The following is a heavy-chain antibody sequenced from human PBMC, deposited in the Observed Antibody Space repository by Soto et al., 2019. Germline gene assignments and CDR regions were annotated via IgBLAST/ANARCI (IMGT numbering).Heavy chain of an antibody. Sequence: GGFLRLSCAASGFTFSSYAMSWVRQAPGKGLEWVSAISGSGGSTYYADSVKGRFTISRDNSKNTLYLQMNNLRAEDTAVYYCAKDQYDSSGYYPAYFDYWGQGTLVTVSS. CDR2: ISGSGGST. D-gene: IGHD3-22*01. V-gene: IGHV3-23*01. J-gene: IGHJ4*02. CDR3: AKDQYDSSGYYPAYFDY. CDR1: GFTFSSYA.